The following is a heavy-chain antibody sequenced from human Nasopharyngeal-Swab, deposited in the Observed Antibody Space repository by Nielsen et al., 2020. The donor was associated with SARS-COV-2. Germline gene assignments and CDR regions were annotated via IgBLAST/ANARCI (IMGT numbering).Heavy chain of an antibody. V-gene: IGHV3-66*02. J-gene: IGHJ4*02. CDR1: GYIVSTKY. CDR2: IYSGDKT. CDR3: ARVPTIASHMDY. Sequence: GESLKISCAASGYIVSTKYMSWVRQAPGKGLEWVSVIYSGDKTYYADSVRGRITVSRDNSRNTVNLQMTSLRPEDTAVYYCARVPTIASHMDYWGQGTPVTVSS. D-gene: IGHD6-6*01.